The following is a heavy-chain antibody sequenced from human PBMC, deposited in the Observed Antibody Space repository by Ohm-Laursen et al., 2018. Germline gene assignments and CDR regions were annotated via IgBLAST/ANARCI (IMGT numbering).Heavy chain of an antibody. J-gene: IGHJ5*02. Sequence: SLRLSCAASGFTFSSYEMNWVRQAPGKGLEWVSYISSSGSTIYYADSVKGRFTISRDNARNSLYLQMNSLRAEDTAVYYCAPQHWFDPWGKGTLVTVSS. V-gene: IGHV3-48*03. CDR2: ISSSGSTI. CDR3: APQHWFDP. CDR1: GFTFSSYE.